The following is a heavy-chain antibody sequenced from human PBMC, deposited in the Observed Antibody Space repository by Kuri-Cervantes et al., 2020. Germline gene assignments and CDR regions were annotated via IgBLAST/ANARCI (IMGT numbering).Heavy chain of an antibody. CDR1: GFTFSDHY. Sequence: LSLTCAASGFTFSDHYMDWVRQAPGKGLEWVGRTRNKANSYTTEYAASVKGRFTISRDDSKNTAYLQMNSLKTEDTAVYYCTSRYDGSPSRSEYWGQGTLVTVSS. V-gene: IGHV3-72*01. D-gene: IGHD3-22*01. CDR2: TRNKANSYTT. CDR3: TSRYDGSPSRSEY. J-gene: IGHJ4*02.